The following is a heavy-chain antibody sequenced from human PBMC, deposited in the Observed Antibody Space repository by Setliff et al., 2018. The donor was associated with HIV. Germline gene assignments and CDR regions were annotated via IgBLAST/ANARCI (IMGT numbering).Heavy chain of an antibody. CDR1: GFTFNNYG. J-gene: IGHJ4*02. CDR2: IWFDGGNK. D-gene: IGHD3-3*01. CDR3: ARVRLYNTALDY. Sequence: GGSLRLSCAASGFTFNNYGMHWVRLAPGKGLEWVAYIWFDGGNKYYADSVKGRFSISRDNSRNTLHLQMNSLRPDDTAVYYCARVRLYNTALDYWGQGTLVTVSS. V-gene: IGHV3-30*02.